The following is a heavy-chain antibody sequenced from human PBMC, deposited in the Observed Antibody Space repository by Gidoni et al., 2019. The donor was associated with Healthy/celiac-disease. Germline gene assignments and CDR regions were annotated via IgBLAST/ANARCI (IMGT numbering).Heavy chain of an antibody. J-gene: IGHJ3*02. D-gene: IGHD3-3*01. CDR1: GFTFSSYG. CDR3: ARSQPRYDLVPENAFDI. V-gene: IGHV3-33*01. Sequence: QVQLVESGGGVVQPGRSLRLSCAASGFTFSSYGMHWVRQAPGKGLEWVAVIWYDGSNKYYADSVKGRFTISRDNSKNTLYLQMNSLRAEDTAVYYCARSQPRYDLVPENAFDIWGQGTMVTVSS. CDR2: IWYDGSNK.